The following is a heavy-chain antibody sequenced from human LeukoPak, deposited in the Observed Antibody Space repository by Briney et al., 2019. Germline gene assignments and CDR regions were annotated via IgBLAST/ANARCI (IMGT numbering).Heavy chain of an antibody. J-gene: IGHJ4*02. CDR1: GFTLSGYS. Sequence: GGSLRLSCAASGFTLSGYSMNWVRQAPGKGLEWVSSITISSSYIYYADSVKGRFTISRDNAKNSLYLQMNSLGAEDTAVYYCAREVIAAYSFDYWGQGTLVTVSS. CDR2: ITISSSYI. V-gene: IGHV3-21*01. CDR3: AREVIAAYSFDY. D-gene: IGHD6-6*01.